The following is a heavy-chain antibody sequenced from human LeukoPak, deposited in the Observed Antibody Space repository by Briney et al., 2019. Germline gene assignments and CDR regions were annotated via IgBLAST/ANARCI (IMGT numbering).Heavy chain of an antibody. D-gene: IGHD4-11*01. CDR1: GFTFSSYS. CDR3: ARDPYDYSNYGPTNWFDP. V-gene: IGHV3-21*01. Sequence: GGSLRLSCAASGFTFSSYSMNWVSQAPGKGLEWVSSISSSSSYIYYADSVKGRFTISRDNAKNSLYLQMNSLRAEDTAVYYCARDPYDYSNYGPTNWFDPWGQGTLVTVSS. J-gene: IGHJ5*02. CDR2: ISSSSSYI.